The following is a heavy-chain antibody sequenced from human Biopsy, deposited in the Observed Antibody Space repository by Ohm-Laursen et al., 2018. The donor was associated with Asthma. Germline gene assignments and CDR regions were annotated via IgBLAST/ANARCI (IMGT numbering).Heavy chain of an antibody. CDR3: ARGTIVAGIDY. CDR1: GGSVSSGKYY. V-gene: IGHV4-61*01. CDR2: IFYSGAT. D-gene: IGHD5-12*01. Sequence: TLSLTCSVSGGSVSSGKYYWSWIRQPPGKGLEWIAYIFYSGATNYNPALKSRVAQSIDTSKSQFSLRLNSLSAADTAVYYCARGTIVAGIDYWGRGTLVTVSS. J-gene: IGHJ4*02.